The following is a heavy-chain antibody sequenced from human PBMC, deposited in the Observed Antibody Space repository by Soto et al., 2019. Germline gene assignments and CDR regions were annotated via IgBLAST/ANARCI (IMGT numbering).Heavy chain of an antibody. CDR3: ARAIAPAGRLVDY. J-gene: IGHJ4*02. CDR2: ISYDGSHK. CDR1: GFPYSRHG. V-gene: IGHV3-33*01. D-gene: IGHD6-13*01. Sequence: RLSGVGAGFPYSRHGMHWVRPCPGKGLEWGAVISYDGSHKDYADSVKGRFTISRDNSKNTLYMQMSSLRAEDTAVYYCARAIAPAGRLVDYWAPGTLVTVSS.